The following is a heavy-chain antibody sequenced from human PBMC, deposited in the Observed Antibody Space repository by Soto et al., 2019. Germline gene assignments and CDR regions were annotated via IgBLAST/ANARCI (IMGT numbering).Heavy chain of an antibody. Sequence: GASVNVSCAASGFTFSSYSMNWVRQAPGKGLEWVSYISSSSSTIYYADSVKGRFTISRDNAKNSLYLQMNSLRDEDTAVYYCARDRLEGFLEWLLRPYGMDVWGQGTTVTVSS. D-gene: IGHD3-3*01. CDR2: ISSSSSTI. CDR1: GFTFSSYS. V-gene: IGHV3-48*02. CDR3: ARDRLEGFLEWLLRPYGMDV. J-gene: IGHJ6*02.